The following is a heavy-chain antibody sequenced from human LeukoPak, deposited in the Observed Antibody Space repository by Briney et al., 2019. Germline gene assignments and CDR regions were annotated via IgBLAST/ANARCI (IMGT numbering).Heavy chain of an antibody. CDR3: ARSSYDYVWGSYRPTSYYFDY. CDR2: IYPGDSDT. J-gene: IGHJ4*02. V-gene: IGHV5-51*01. CDR1: GYSFTSYW. Sequence: GESLKISCKGSGYSFTSYWIGWVRQMPGKGLEWMGIIYPGDSDTRYSPSFQGQVTISADKSISTAYLQWSSLKASDTAMYYCARSSYDYVWGSYRPTSYYFDYWGQGTLVTVSS. D-gene: IGHD3-16*02.